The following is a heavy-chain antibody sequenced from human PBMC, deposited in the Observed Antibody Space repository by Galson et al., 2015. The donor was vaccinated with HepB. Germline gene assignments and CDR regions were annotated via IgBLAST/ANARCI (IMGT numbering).Heavy chain of an antibody. Sequence: SVKVSCKASGGTFSSYAISWVRQAPGQGLEWMGGIIPIFGTANYAQKFQGRVTITADESTSTAYMELSSLRSEDTAVYYCASTTGYSYDDAFDIWGQGTMVTVSS. J-gene: IGHJ3*02. CDR3: ASTTGYSYDDAFDI. V-gene: IGHV1-69*13. CDR1: GGTFSSYA. CDR2: IIPIFGTA. D-gene: IGHD5-18*01.